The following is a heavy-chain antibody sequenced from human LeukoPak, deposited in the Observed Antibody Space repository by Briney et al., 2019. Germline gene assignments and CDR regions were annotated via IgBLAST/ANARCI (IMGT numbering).Heavy chain of an antibody. V-gene: IGHV5-51*01. D-gene: IGHD3-3*01. J-gene: IGHJ6*02. CDR3: ARIPYYDFWSGYLDYYYGMDV. CDR1: GYSFTSYW. CDR2: IYPGDSDT. Sequence: GESLQISCKGSGYSFTSYWIGWVRPMPGKGLEWMGIIYPGDSDTRYSPSFQGQVTISADKSISTAYLQWSSLKASDTAMYYCARIPYYDFWSGYLDYYYGMDVWGQGTTVTVSS.